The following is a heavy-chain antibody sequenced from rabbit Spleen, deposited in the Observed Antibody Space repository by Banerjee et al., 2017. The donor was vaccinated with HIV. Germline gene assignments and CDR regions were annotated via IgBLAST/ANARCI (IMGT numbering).Heavy chain of an antibody. J-gene: IGHJ4*01. CDR2: LDPVFGIT. D-gene: IGHD8-1*01. Sequence: HLKESGGSLVQPGGSLKISCTASGFTLSSYYMNWVRQAPGKGLEWIGYLDPVFGITYYANWVNGRFSISRENAQNTVFLQMTSLTAADTATYFCARDGAGGSYFALWGQGTLVTVS. CDR3: ARDGAGGSYFAL. V-gene: IGHV1S7*01. CDR1: GFTLSSYY.